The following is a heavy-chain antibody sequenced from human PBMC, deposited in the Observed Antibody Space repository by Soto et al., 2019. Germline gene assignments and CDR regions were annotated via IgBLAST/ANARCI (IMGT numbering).Heavy chain of an antibody. J-gene: IGHJ6*02. V-gene: IGHV3-30*03. CDR3: ARAITRFYSSAGFYGMDV. D-gene: IGHD6-19*01. CDR1: GFTFSSYG. CDR2: ISYDGSNK. Sequence: GGSLRLSCAASGFTFSSYGMHWVRQAPGKGLEWVAFISYDGSNKYYADSVKGRFTISRDNSKNTLYLQMNSLRAEDTAVYYCARAITRFYSSAGFYGMDVWGQGTTVTVSS.